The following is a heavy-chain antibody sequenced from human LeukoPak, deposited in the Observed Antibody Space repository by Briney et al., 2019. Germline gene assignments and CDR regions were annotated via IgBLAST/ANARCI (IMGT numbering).Heavy chain of an antibody. CDR2: ISWNSRSI. V-gene: IGHV3-9*01. J-gene: IGHJ6*02. D-gene: IGHD6-13*01. CDR1: GFTFGDYA. Sequence: GRSLRLSCTASGFTFGDYALHWVRQAPGKGLEWVSGISWNSRSIGYADSVRGRFTISRDNVKNSLYLQMNSLRAEDTAVYYCAKMDSDSSSWYVWGSYYYYGMDVWGQGTTVTVSS. CDR3: AKMDSDSSSWYVWGSYYYYGMDV.